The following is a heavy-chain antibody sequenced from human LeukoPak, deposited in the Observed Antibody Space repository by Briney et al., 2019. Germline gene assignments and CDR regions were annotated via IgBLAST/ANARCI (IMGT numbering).Heavy chain of an antibody. Sequence: GGSLRLSCAASGFTFSDYYMIWIRQAPGKGLEWVSYTSSGGGPIYYADSVKGRFTISRDNAKNSLYLQMNSLRADDTAVYYCARSIDYGAFDIWGQGTMVTVSS. CDR1: GFTFSDYY. D-gene: IGHD4-17*01. J-gene: IGHJ3*02. CDR3: ARSIDYGAFDI. CDR2: TSSGGGPI. V-gene: IGHV3-11*01.